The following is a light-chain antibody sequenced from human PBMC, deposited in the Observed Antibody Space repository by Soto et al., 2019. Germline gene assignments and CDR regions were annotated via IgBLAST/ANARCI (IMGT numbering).Light chain of an antibody. Sequence: DIQMTQSPSTLSASVGDRVTITCRASQSVSSWLAWYQQKPGKAPKLLIYDASSLESGVPSRFSGSGSGTEFTLTVSSLQPDDFATYYCQHYKSYFFTFDPGTKVEIK. CDR3: QHYKSYFFT. V-gene: IGKV1-5*01. CDR1: QSVSSW. CDR2: DAS. J-gene: IGKJ3*01.